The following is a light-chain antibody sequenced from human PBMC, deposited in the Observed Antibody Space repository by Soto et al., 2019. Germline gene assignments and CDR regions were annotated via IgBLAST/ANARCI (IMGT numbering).Light chain of an antibody. J-gene: IGKJ1*01. V-gene: IGKV1-5*01. CDR2: DAP. Sequence: IQMTQSPSTLSAFVGDRVTITCRASQSISSWLAWYQQKPGKAPKLLIYDAPSLQSGVPSRFSGSGSGTEFTLTISSLQPDDFATYYCQQYKTFSWTFGQGTKVDI. CDR3: QQYKTFSWT. CDR1: QSISSW.